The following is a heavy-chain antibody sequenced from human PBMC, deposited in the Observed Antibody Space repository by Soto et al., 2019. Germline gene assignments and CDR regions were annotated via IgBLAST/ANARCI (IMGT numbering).Heavy chain of an antibody. J-gene: IGHJ4*02. V-gene: IGHV4-34*01. CDR3: ARGLPMYDNSGYTLDPHFDY. CDR1: GVSFSGYY. D-gene: IGHD3-22*01. Sequence: SETLSLTCAVYGVSFSGYYWSWIRQAPGKGLEWIGEINHSGSTNYNPSLKSRVTISVDTSKNQFSLKLSSVTAADTAVYYCARGLPMYDNSGYTLDPHFDYWGQGTFFTVSS. CDR2: INHSGST.